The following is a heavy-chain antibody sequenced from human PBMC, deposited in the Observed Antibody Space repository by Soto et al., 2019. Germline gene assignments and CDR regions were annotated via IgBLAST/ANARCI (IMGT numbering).Heavy chain of an antibody. D-gene: IGHD2-21*02. CDR1: GYNFANYW. J-gene: IGHJ4*02. CDR2: IYPGDSDT. Sequence: HGESLKISCQGSGYNFANYWIAWVRQMPGKGLEWMGIIYPGDSDTTYNPSFQGQVTFSADKSINTAYLQWSSLKASDTAVYYCARPGFRRKGDCSDFDYWGQGTQVTVSS. V-gene: IGHV5-51*01. CDR3: ARPGFRRKGDCSDFDY.